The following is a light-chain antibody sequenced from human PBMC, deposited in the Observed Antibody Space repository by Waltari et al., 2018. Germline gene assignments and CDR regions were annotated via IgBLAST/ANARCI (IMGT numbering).Light chain of an antibody. Sequence: EIVLTQSPATLSLSPGESDTLSYRASQTVRGYLAWYQHKLGQAPRLLMSDASKRATGIPARFSGSGSGTDFTLIITSLEPEDFAVYYCQHRSDWPLYTFGQGTKLELK. J-gene: IGKJ2*01. CDR2: DAS. V-gene: IGKV3-11*01. CDR1: QTVRGY. CDR3: QHRSDWPLYT.